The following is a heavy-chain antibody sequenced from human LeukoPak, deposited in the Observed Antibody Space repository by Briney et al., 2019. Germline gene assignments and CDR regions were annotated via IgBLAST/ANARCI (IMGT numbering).Heavy chain of an antibody. V-gene: IGHV4-59*01. D-gene: IGHD4-17*01. Sequence: SETLSLTCTVPGGSISGYYWSWIRQPPGKGLEWIGYIYYSGSTNYNPSLKSRVTVSIDTSRNQFSLRLGSVTAADTAVYYCARYVGRTTVTQYSFDYWGQGTLVTVSS. J-gene: IGHJ4*02. CDR2: IYYSGST. CDR3: ARYVGRTTVTQYSFDY. CDR1: GGSISGYY.